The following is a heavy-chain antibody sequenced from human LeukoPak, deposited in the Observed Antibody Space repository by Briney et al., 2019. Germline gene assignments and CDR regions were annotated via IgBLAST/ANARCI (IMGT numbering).Heavy chain of an antibody. CDR1: GFTFSSYA. V-gene: IGHV3-23*01. Sequence: PGGSLRLSCAASGFTFSSYAMSWVRQAPGKGLEWVSDISGSGGSTYYADSVKGRFTISRDNSKNTLYLQMNSLRAEDTAVYYCAKGTGIAAAGPDLAWDYWGQGTLVTVSS. CDR3: AKGTGIAAAGPDLAWDY. J-gene: IGHJ4*02. CDR2: ISGSGGST. D-gene: IGHD6-13*01.